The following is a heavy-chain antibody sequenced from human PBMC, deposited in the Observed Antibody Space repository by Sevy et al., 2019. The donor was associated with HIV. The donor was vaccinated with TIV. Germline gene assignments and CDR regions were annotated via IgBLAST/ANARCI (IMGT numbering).Heavy chain of an antibody. CDR3: ARIKGASSSYAMDV. D-gene: IGHD2-2*01. J-gene: IGHJ6*02. V-gene: IGHV3-53*01. CDR1: GLTVGSLS. Sequence: GGSLRLSCVASGLTVGSLSINWVRQAPGKGLEWVSLIYSARTTFYSDSVKGRFTISRDNSNNTLDLQMNSLRAEDTAIYYCARIKGASSSYAMDVWGQGTTVTVS. CDR2: IYSARTT.